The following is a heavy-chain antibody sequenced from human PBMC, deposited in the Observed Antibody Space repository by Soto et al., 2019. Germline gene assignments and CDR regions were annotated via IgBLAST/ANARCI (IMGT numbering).Heavy chain of an antibody. V-gene: IGHV3-23*01. D-gene: IGHD3-10*01. CDR1: GFTFSSYA. CDR3: AKDNGSGSYEYYYYYGMDV. Sequence: GGSLRLSCAASGFTFSSYAMSWVRQAPGKGLEWVSAISGSGGSTYYAGSVKGRFTISRDNSKNTLYLQMNSLRAEDTAVYYCAKDNGSGSYEYYYYYGMDVWGQGTTVTVSS. CDR2: ISGSGGST. J-gene: IGHJ6*02.